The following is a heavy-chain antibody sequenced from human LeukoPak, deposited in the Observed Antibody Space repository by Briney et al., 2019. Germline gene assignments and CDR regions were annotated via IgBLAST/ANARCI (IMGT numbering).Heavy chain of an antibody. D-gene: IGHD3-10*01. CDR3: ARTSLWFGEILLEGGWFDP. CDR2: IYYSGST. CDR1: GGSISSGGYY. J-gene: IGHJ5*02. V-gene: IGHV4-31*03. Sequence: SQTLSLTCTVSGGSISSGGYYWSWIRQHPGKGLEWIGYIYYSGSTYYNPSLKSRVTISVDTSKNQFSLKLSSVTAADTAVYYCARTSLWFGEILLEGGWFDPWGQGTLVTVSS.